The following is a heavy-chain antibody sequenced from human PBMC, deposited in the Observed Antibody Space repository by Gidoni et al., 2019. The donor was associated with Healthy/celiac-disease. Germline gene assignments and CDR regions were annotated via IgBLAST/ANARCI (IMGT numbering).Heavy chain of an antibody. V-gene: IGHV3-9*01. CDR1: GFTFDDYA. D-gene: IGHD1-26*01. J-gene: IGHJ3*02. CDR3: AKDMKWEPHYAFDI. CDR2: ISWNSGSI. Sequence: EVQLVESGGGLVQPGRSLRLACAASGFTFDDYAMHWVRQAPGKGLEWVSGISWNSGSIGYADSVKGRFTISRDNAKNSLYLQMNSLRAEDTALYYCAKDMKWEPHYAFDIWGQGTMVTVSS.